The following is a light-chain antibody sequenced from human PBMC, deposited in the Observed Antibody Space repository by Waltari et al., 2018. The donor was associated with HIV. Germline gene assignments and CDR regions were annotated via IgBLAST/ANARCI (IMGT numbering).Light chain of an antibody. CDR1: QGISSY. CDR3: QSYYSAPLT. V-gene: IGKV1-27*01. CDR2: DAS. J-gene: IGKJ4*01. Sequence: TQMTQSPSSLSASVGARVTITCRASQGISSYLAWFQQKSGKVPKLLIYDASTLQSGVPSRFSGSGSGTDFSLTISSLQPEDFATYYCQSYYSAPLTFGGGTRVDIK.